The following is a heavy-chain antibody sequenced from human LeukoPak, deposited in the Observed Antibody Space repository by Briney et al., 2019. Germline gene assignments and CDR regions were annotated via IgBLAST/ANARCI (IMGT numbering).Heavy chain of an antibody. V-gene: IGHV4-59*01. Sequence: PSETLSLSCTVSGGSIRNYYWSWIRQPPGKGLEWIGYIYYSGSTNYNPSLKSRVTMSVDTSKNQFSLKLSSVTAADAAVYYCARQTYYTSGRYYFLAYCSQGTLVTVSS. CDR1: GGSIRNYY. CDR2: IYYSGST. J-gene: IGHJ4*02. CDR3: ARQTYYTSGRYYFLAY. D-gene: IGHD3-10*01.